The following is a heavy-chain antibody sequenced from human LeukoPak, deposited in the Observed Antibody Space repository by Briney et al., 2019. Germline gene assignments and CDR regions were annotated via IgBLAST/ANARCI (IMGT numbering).Heavy chain of an antibody. Sequence: KTSETLSLTCTVSGGSISSGGYYWSWIRQHPGKGLEWIGYIYYSGSTYYNPSLKSRVTISVDTSKNQFSLKLSSVTAADTAVYYCARDDWNDGGGDAFDIWGQGTMVTVSS. CDR1: GGSISSGGYY. CDR3: ARDDWNDGGGDAFDI. CDR2: IYYSGST. D-gene: IGHD1-1*01. V-gene: IGHV4-31*03. J-gene: IGHJ3*02.